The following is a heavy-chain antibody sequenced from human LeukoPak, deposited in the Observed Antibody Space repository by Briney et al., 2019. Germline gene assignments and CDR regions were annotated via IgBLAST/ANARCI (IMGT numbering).Heavy chain of an antibody. Sequence: SETLSLTCTVSGGSISSYYWTWIRQPPGKGLEWIGYIYYSGSTNYNPSLKSRVTISVDTSKSQFSLNMTSVTAADTAVYYCAAAPYYYYGMDIWGQGTTVTVSS. CDR1: GGSISSYY. D-gene: IGHD6-6*01. V-gene: IGHV4-59*01. CDR3: AAAPYYYYGMDI. CDR2: IYYSGST. J-gene: IGHJ6*02.